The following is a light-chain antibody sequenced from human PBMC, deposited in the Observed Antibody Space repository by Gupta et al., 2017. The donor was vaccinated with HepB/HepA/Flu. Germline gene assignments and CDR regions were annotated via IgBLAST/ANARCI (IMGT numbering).Light chain of an antibody. CDR1: SSNCGSNY. J-gene: IGLJ1*01. V-gene: IGLV1-47*01. CDR2: RSD. Sequence: QSVLTQPPSASGTPGPRVTTSCSGSSSNCGSNYVYWYQQLPGTAPKVLIYRSDQRSSGVPDLFSGSKSGTSASLAISGLRSEDEADYYCAAGDDSLSGPVFGTGTKVTVL. CDR3: AAGDDSLSGPV.